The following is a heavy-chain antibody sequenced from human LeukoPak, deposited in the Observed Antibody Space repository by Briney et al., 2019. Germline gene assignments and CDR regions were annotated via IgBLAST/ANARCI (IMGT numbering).Heavy chain of an antibody. V-gene: IGHV4-59*01. CDR2: ISYSGDT. CDR3: ARVAYYYGTGSYYNPAHFDY. CDR1: GGSFSGYY. Sequence: SETLSLTCAVYGGSFSGYYWSWIRQSPGKGLEWIGYISYSGDTNYNPSLRSRLTISVDTSENQFSLKLSSVTAADTAVYYCARVAYYYGTGSYYNPAHFDYWGQGTLVTVSS. J-gene: IGHJ4*02. D-gene: IGHD3-10*01.